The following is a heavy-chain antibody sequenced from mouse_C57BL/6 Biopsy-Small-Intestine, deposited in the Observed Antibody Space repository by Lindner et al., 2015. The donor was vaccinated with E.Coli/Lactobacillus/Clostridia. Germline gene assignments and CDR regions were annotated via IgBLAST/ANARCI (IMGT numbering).Heavy chain of an antibody. D-gene: IGHD2-4*01. Sequence: VQLQESGAELVKPGASVKLSCIAPGFNIKEYYMHWVKQRTEQGLEWIGRIDPEDGETKYGPKFQGKATITADTSSNTAYLQLSSLTSEDTAVYYCARGDDYLFTYWGQGTLVTVSA. CDR2: IDPEDGET. CDR1: GFNIKEYY. J-gene: IGHJ3*01. CDR3: ARGDDYLFTY. V-gene: IGHV14-2*01.